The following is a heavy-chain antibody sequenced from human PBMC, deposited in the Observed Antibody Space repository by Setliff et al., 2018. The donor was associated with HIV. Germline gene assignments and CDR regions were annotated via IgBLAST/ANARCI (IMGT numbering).Heavy chain of an antibody. V-gene: IGHV4-34*01. CDR2: INHSGST. CDR1: GGSFSGYY. Sequence: SETLSLTCAVYGGSFSGYYWSWIRQPPGKGLEWIGEINHSGSTNFNPSLKSRVTISVDTSKNQFSLKLSSVTAADTAVYYCARDTPLDSYGFDYWGQGTLVTVSS. CDR3: ARDTPLDSYGFDY. J-gene: IGHJ4*02. D-gene: IGHD5-18*01.